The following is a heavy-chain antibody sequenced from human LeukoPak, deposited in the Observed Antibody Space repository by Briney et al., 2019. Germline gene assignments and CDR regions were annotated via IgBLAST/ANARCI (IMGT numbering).Heavy chain of an antibody. J-gene: IGHJ3*02. Sequence: ASVKVSCKASGYAFTSYYMHWVRQAPGQGLEWMGIINPSGGSTSYAQKFQGRVTMTRDTSTSTVYRELSSLRSEDTAVYYCARDRVVVVVAATGESIDAFDIWGQGTMVTVSS. D-gene: IGHD2-15*01. CDR3: ARDRVVVVVAATGESIDAFDI. CDR1: GYAFTSYY. V-gene: IGHV1-46*01. CDR2: INPSGGST.